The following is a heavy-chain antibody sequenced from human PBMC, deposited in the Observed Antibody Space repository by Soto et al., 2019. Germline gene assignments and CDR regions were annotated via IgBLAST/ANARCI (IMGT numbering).Heavy chain of an antibody. D-gene: IGHD3-16*01. J-gene: IGHJ5*01. CDR2: ISDDSSRT. CDR1: GFTFSTFE. V-gene: IGHV3-23*01. Sequence: GGSLRLSCAAAGFTFSTFEMSWVRQAPGRGLEWVSFISDDSSRTYYADAVKGRFTISRDNSKHTLYLQMNSLTAEDTAVYACVKGGWLDFWGQGTLVTVSS. CDR3: VKGGWLDF.